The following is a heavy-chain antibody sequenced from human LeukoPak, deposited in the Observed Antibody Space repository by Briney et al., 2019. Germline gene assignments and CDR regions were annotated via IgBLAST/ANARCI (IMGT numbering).Heavy chain of an antibody. CDR1: GFTFSSYA. J-gene: IGHJ4*02. Sequence: GGSLRLSCAASGFTFSSYAMSWVRQAPGKGLEWVSAISGSGGSTYYANSVKGRFTISRDNSKNTLYLQMNSLRAEDTAVYYCAKRSPLYDILTGYYFDYWGQGTLVTVSS. CDR2: ISGSGGST. V-gene: IGHV3-23*01. CDR3: AKRSPLYDILTGYYFDY. D-gene: IGHD3-9*01.